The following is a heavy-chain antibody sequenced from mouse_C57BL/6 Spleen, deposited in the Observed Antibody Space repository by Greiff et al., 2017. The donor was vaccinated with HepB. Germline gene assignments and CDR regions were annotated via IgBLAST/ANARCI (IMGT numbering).Heavy chain of an antibody. CDR1: GYTFTSYW. V-gene: IGHV1-55*01. D-gene: IGHD3-2*02. Sequence: VQLQQPGAELVKPGASVKMSCKASGYTFTSYWITWVKQRPGQGLEWIGDIYPGSGSTNYNEKFKSKATLTVDTSSSTAYMQLSSLTSEDSAVYYCARQDIPSSGYWFAYWGRGTLVTVSA. CDR2: IYPGSGST. CDR3: ARQDIPSSGYWFAY. J-gene: IGHJ3*01.